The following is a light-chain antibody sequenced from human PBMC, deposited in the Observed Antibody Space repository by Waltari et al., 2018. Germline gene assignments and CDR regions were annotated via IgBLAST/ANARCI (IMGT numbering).Light chain of an antibody. CDR3: SSYTISSTLEV. Sequence: QSALTHPASVSGSPGQSLTISCTGTAGYVGGFTYSSWYQQHPGKAPRLMIYDVSDRPSGVSNRFSASKSGNTAFLTISGLQAEDEADYYCSSYTISSTLEVFGTGTKVTVL. V-gene: IGLV2-14*03. CDR1: AGYVGGFTY. J-gene: IGLJ1*01. CDR2: DVS.